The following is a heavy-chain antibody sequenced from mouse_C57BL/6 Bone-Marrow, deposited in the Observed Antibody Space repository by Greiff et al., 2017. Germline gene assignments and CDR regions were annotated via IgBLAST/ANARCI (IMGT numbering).Heavy chain of an antibody. Sequence: VQLQQSGAELVRPGASVKLSCTASGFNIKDDYMHWVKQRPEQGLEWIGWIDPENGDTEYASKFQGKATITADTSSNTAYLQLSSLTSAATAVYYCTTLNWSWFAYWGQGTLVTVSA. CDR2: IDPENGDT. J-gene: IGHJ3*01. CDR1: GFNIKDDY. D-gene: IGHD4-1*01. CDR3: TTLNWSWFAY. V-gene: IGHV14-4*01.